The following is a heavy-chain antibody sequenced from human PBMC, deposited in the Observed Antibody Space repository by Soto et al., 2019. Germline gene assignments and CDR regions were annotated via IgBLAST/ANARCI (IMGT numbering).Heavy chain of an antibody. D-gene: IGHD3-22*01. CDR3: ARDRNYYDGSGPPYYFDY. J-gene: IGHJ4*02. CDR1: GFTFSSYS. Sequence: GGSLRLSCAASGFTFSSYSMNWVRQAPGKGLEWVSSISSSSSYIYYADSVKGRFTISRDKAKNSLYLQMNSLRAEDTAVYYCARDRNYYDGSGPPYYFDYWGQGTLVTVSS. CDR2: ISSSSSYI. V-gene: IGHV3-21*01.